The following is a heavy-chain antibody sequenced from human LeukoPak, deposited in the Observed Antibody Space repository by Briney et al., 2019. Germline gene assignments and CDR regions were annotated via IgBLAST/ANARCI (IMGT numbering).Heavy chain of an antibody. D-gene: IGHD3-16*01. CDR3: AKYGSGQLWLLGWYFDF. V-gene: IGHV3-23*01. Sequence: GGCLRLSCAASGDTFYNYTVRCVREALRKGVWWVSSISDGGASTHYADSVKVRFTISRDNSKNTVFLQMDSLRAEDTAVYFCAKYGSGQLWLLGWYFDFWGRGTLVSVSS. CDR1: GDTFYNYT. J-gene: IGHJ2*01. CDR2: ISDGGAST.